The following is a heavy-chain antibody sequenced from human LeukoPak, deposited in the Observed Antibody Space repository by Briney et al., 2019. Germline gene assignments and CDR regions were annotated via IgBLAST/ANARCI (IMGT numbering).Heavy chain of an antibody. D-gene: IGHD3-22*01. V-gene: IGHV3-7*01. Sequence: GGSLRLSCAASGVTFNSFWMSWVRQAPGKGLEWVANIKQDGSEKYYVDSVKGRFTISRDNAKNSLYLQMNSLRAEDTAVYYCARGRYHMDSSGYSSFYHWGQGTRVTVSS. J-gene: IGHJ4*02. CDR3: ARGRYHMDSSGYSSFYH. CDR2: IKQDGSEK. CDR1: GVTFNSFW.